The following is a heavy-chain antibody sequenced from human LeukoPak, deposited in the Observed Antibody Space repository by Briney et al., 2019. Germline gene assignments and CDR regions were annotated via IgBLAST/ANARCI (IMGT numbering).Heavy chain of an antibody. J-gene: IGHJ6*03. CDR1: GGSISSYY. CDR3: ARYSGYASRGSGYYYYMDV. V-gene: IGHV4-59*01. CDR2: IYYSGST. D-gene: IGHD5-12*01. Sequence: SETLSLTCTVSGGSISSYYWSWIRQPPGKGLEWIGYIYYSGSTNYNPSLKSRVTISVDTSKNQFSLKLSSVTAADTAVYYCARYSGYASRGSGYYYYMDVWGKGTTVTVSS.